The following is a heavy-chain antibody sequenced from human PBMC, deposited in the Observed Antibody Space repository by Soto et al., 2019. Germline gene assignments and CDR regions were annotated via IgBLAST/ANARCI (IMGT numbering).Heavy chain of an antibody. J-gene: IGHJ4*02. D-gene: IGHD3-9*01. V-gene: IGHV5-10-1*01. Sequence: PGESLKISCKGSGYSFTSYWISWVRQMPGKGLEWMGRIDPSDSYTNYSPSFQGHVTISADKSISTAYLQWSSLKASDTAMYYCARTAFGLRYFDWLLSNWGQGTLVTVS. CDR3: ARTAFGLRYFDWLLSN. CDR1: GYSFTSYW. CDR2: IDPSDSYT.